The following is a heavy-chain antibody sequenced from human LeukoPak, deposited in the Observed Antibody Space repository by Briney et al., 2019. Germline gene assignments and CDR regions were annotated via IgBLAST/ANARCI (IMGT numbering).Heavy chain of an antibody. CDR2: ISAYNGNT. D-gene: IGHD1-1*01. J-gene: IGHJ4*02. CDR1: GYTFTNFG. V-gene: IGHV1-18*01. Sequence: ASVKVSCKASGYTFTNFGISWVRQAPGQGLEWMGWISAYNGNTNYAQKPQGRVTMTTDTSTSTAYMELRSLRSDDTAVYYCARVQGGHLDYWGQGTLVTVSS. CDR3: ARVQGGHLDY.